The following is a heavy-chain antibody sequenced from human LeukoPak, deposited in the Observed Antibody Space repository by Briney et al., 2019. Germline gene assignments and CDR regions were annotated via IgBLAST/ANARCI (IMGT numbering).Heavy chain of an antibody. CDR2: ISSSVSPT. CDR3: TTEGITFGGVIVTFDY. J-gene: IGHJ4*02. D-gene: IGHD3-16*02. Sequence: GGSLRLSCAASGFTFSDYYINCIRQAPGKGLEWVSSISSSVSPTYYADSVMGQFTISRDNAKKSLFLQMNSLRAEDSAVYYCTTEGITFGGVIVTFDYWGQGTLVTVSS. CDR1: GFTFSDYY. V-gene: IGHV3-11*01.